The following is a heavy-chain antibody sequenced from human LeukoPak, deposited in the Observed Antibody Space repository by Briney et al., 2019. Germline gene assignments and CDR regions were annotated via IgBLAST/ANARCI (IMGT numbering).Heavy chain of an antibody. J-gene: IGHJ4*02. Sequence: SQTLSLTCTVSGGSIRSGDYYWGWIRQPRGKGLEWIGYIYYSGSTYYPPSLKTPVTISLATSKNQFSLRLSSVTAADTAVYYCARAIASSGSMLFDYWGQGTLVTVSS. V-gene: IGHV4-30-4*01. CDR2: IYYSGST. CDR1: GGSIRSGDYY. CDR3: ARAIASSGSMLFDY. D-gene: IGHD3-10*01.